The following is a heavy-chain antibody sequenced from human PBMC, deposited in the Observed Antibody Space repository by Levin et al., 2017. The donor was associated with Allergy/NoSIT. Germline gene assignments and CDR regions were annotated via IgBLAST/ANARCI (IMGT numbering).Heavy chain of an antibody. V-gene: IGHV3-23*01. Sequence: GESLKISCAASGFTFSDYAMSWVRQAPGKGLEWVSSITSSGYITYLADSLKGRFTISRDNSRSTLFLDMSSLRADDTAVYYCATDLDYYDGSGYDSWGQGTLVTVSS. J-gene: IGHJ4*02. D-gene: IGHD3-22*01. CDR3: ATDLDYYDGSGYDS. CDR2: ITSSGYIT. CDR1: GFTFSDYA.